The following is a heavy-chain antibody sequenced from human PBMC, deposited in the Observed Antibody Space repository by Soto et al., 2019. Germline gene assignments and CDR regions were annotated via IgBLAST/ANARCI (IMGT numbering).Heavy chain of an antibody. J-gene: IGHJ5*02. CDR2: INSGSMKI. V-gene: IGHV3-48*02. D-gene: IGHD2-15*01. CDR3: RGTCDSHAFWFDH. CDR1: GSTFSSYS. Sequence: GGSLRPSFAPLGSTFSSYSTTWVRQAPGGGLGWVSYINSGSMKIYYADSVKGRFTISRNNAKNSLSRQLNSLRDEDTAGIYWRGTCDSHAFWFDHWGRGTLVTVSS.